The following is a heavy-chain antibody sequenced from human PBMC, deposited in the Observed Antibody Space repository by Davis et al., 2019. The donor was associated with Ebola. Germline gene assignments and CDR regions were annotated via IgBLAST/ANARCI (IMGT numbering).Heavy chain of an antibody. V-gene: IGHV5-51*01. CDR1: GYSCTSYW. CDR2: IYPDDSET. J-gene: IGHJ6*02. D-gene: IGHD2-21*02. CDR3: ARLKIWRVLTHFAMYV. Sequence: SLKISCTGSGYSCTSYWICWVRQMRGKGLEWRGIIYPDDSETRYSPFFQGQVTTSADNSISTAYLQCSSLKASDTAMYYCARLKIWRVLTHFAMYVWGQGTTVTVSS.